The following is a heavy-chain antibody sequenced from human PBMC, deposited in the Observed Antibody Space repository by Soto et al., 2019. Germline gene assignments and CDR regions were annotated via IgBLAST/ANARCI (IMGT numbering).Heavy chain of an antibody. Sequence: GGSLRLSCAASGFTFSSYSMNWVRQAPGKGLEWVSFISSSSSYIYYADSVKGRFTISRDNAKNSLYLQMNSLRAEDTAVYYCARAPDYGDYVSFFDYWGQGTLVTVSS. CDR1: GFTFSSYS. J-gene: IGHJ4*02. D-gene: IGHD4-17*01. CDR3: ARAPDYGDYVSFFDY. CDR2: ISSSSSYI. V-gene: IGHV3-21*01.